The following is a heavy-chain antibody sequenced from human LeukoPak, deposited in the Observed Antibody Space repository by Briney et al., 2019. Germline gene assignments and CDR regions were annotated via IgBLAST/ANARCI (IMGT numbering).Heavy chain of an antibody. Sequence: GASLRLSCAASGFTFSSYAMSWVRQAPGKGLEWVSAISGSGGSTYYADSVKGRFTISRDNSKNTLYLQMNSLRAEDTAVYYRAKDRGRIYYYYGMDVWGQGTTVTVSS. CDR2: ISGSGGST. CDR3: AKDRGRIYYYYGMDV. D-gene: IGHD2-15*01. V-gene: IGHV3-23*01. J-gene: IGHJ6*02. CDR1: GFTFSSYA.